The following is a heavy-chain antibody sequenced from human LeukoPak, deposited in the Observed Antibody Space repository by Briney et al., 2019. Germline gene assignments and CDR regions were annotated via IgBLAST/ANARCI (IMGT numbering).Heavy chain of an antibody. D-gene: IGHD7-27*01. V-gene: IGHV3-11*01. CDR3: AAVWGSGH. CDR1: GFTFSDYY. Sequence: PGGSLRLSCEASGFTFSDYYMSWIRQAPGKGLEWVSYIDSGGTFIYYADSVKGRFTISRDNAKKLMYLQMNSLRAEDTAVYYCAAVWGSGHWGQGTLVTVSS. CDR2: IDSGGTFI. J-gene: IGHJ4*02.